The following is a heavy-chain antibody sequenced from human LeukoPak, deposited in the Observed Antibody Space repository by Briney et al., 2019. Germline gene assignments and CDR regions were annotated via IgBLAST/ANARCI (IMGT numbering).Heavy chain of an antibody. D-gene: IGHD1-26*01. V-gene: IGHV3-30-3*01. CDR2: ISYGGSNK. J-gene: IGHJ4*02. Sequence: PGGPLRLSCAASGFTFSSYAMHWVRQAPGKGLEWVAVISYGGSNKYYADSVKGRFTISRDNSKNTLCLQMNSLRAEDTAVYYCARDRVGATDYFDYWGQGTLVTVSS. CDR1: GFTFSSYA. CDR3: ARDRVGATDYFDY.